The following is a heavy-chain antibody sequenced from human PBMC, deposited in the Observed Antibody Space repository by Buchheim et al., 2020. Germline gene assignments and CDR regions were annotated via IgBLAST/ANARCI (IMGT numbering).Heavy chain of an antibody. CDR1: GFTVSSNY. V-gene: IGHV3-66*02. Sequence: EVQLVESGGGLVQPGGSLRLSCAASGFTVSSNYMSWVRQAPGKGLEWVSVIYSGGSTYYADSVKGRFTISRDNSKNTLYLQMNSLRAEDTAVYYCARDPPHSIRSSWFDPWGQGTL. CDR2: IYSGGST. CDR3: ARDPPHSIRSSWFDP. D-gene: IGHD2/OR15-2a*01. J-gene: IGHJ5*02.